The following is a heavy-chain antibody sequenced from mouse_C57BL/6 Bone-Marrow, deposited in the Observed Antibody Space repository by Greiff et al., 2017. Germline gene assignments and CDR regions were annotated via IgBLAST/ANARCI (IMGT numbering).Heavy chain of an antibody. CDR2: ISSGSSTI. J-gene: IGHJ4*01. CDR3: ARARIHDYAMDY. Sequence: EVKLVESGGGLVKPGGSLKLSCAASGFTFSDYGMHWVRQAPEKGLEWVAYISSGSSTIYYADTVKGRFTISRDNAKNTLFLQMTSLRSEDTAMYYCARARIHDYAMDYWGQGTSVTVSS. V-gene: IGHV5-17*01. CDR1: GFTFSDYG.